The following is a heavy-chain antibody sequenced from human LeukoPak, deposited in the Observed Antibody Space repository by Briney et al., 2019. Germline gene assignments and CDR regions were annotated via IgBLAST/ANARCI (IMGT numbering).Heavy chain of an antibody. CDR2: IGTAGDT. J-gene: IGHJ2*01. V-gene: IGHV3-13*01. D-gene: IGHD3-10*01. CDR1: GFTFSSYD. Sequence: QPGGSLRLSCAASGFTFSSYDMHRVRQATGKGLEWVSAIGTAGDTYYPGSVKGRFTISRENAKNSLYLQMNSLRAGDTAVYYCARGGDIIGFGEPTYFDLWGRGTLVTVSS. CDR3: ARGGDIIGFGEPTYFDL.